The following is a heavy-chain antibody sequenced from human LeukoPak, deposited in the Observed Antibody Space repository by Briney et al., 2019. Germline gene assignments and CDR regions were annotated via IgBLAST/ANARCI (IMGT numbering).Heavy chain of an antibody. Sequence: ASVKVSCKVSGYTLTELSMHWVRQAPGKGLEGMGGFDPEDGETIYAQKFQGRVTMTEDTSTDTAYMELSSLRSEDTAVYYCATQGSIAARPPYWYFDLWGRGTLVTVSS. D-gene: IGHD6-6*01. V-gene: IGHV1-24*01. J-gene: IGHJ2*01. CDR1: GYTLTELS. CDR3: ATQGSIAARPPYWYFDL. CDR2: FDPEDGET.